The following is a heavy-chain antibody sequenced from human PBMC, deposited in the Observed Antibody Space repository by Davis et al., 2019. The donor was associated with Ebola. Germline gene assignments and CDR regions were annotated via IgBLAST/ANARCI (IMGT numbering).Heavy chain of an antibody. CDR1: GGSISSGGYS. V-gene: IGHV4-61*08. CDR3: ARDGTGDSWFDP. J-gene: IGHJ5*02. Sequence: PSETLSLTCTVSGGSISSGGYSWSWIRQPPGKGLEWIGYIYYSGSTNYNPSLKSRVTISVDTSKNQFSLKLSSVTAADTAVYYCARDGTGDSWFDPWGQGTLVTVSS. CDR2: IYYSGST. D-gene: IGHD1-1*01.